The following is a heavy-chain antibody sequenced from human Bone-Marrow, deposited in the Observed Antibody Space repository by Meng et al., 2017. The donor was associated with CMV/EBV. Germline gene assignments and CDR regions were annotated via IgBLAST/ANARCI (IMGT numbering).Heavy chain of an antibody. CDR3: ARGVTTVTPYYYYGMDV. CDR2: IRYDGSNK. CDR1: GFTFSSYG. V-gene: IGHV3-30*02. Sequence: GGSLRLSCAASGFTFSSYGMHWVRQAPGKGLEWVAFIRYDGSNKYYADSVKGRFTISRDNSKNTLYLQMNSLRAEDTAVYYCARGVTTVTPYYYYGMDVWGQGTTVTVSS. J-gene: IGHJ6*02. D-gene: IGHD4-11*01.